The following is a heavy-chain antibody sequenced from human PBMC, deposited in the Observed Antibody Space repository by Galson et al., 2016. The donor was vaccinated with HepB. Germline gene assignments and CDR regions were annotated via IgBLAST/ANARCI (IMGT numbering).Heavy chain of an antibody. CDR3: AGSKRVTVTYYYDSGMDV. CDR1: GFTSSGHY. V-gene: IGHV3-72*01. Sequence: SLRLSCAASGFTSSGHYMDWVRQAPGKGLEWVGRTRNKANSYTTEYAASVKGRFTISRDDSKNSLYLQMNSLKTEDTAVYYCAGSKRVTVTYYYDSGMDVCGQGTTVTVSS. J-gene: IGHJ6*02. CDR2: TRNKANSYTT. D-gene: IGHD4-17*01.